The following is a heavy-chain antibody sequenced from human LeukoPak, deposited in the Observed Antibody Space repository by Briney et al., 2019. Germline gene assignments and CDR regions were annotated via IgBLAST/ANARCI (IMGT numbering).Heavy chain of an antibody. CDR3: VRVRHYFGSGTSPLAY. Sequence: GGSLRLSCAASGFTFSSYWMTWVRQAPGQGLEWVADIKPDGNEKNYVDSVKGRFTVPRDNAEHSLFLQMNSLRAEDTAVYYCVRVRHYFGSGTSPLAYWGQGTLVNVSS. V-gene: IGHV3-7*01. CDR2: IKPDGNEK. D-gene: IGHD3-10*01. CDR1: GFTFSSYW. J-gene: IGHJ4*02.